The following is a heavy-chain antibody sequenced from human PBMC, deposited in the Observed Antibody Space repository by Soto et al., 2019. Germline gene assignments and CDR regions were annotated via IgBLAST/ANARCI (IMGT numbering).Heavy chain of an antibody. CDR2: IYYSGST. D-gene: IGHD6-6*01. CDR3: ARYSSSYLTYNWFDP. CDR1: GGSISSGDYY. J-gene: IGHJ5*02. V-gene: IGHV4-30-4*01. Sequence: SETLSLTCTVSGGSISSGDYYWSWIRQPPGKGLEWIGYIYYSGSTYYNPSLKSRVTISVDTSKNQFSLKLSSVTVADTAVYYCARYSSSYLTYNWFDPWGQGTLVTVSS.